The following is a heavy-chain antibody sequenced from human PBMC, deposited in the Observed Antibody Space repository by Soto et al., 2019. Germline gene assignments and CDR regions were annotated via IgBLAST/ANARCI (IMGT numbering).Heavy chain of an antibody. D-gene: IGHD3-16*01. V-gene: IGHV1-46*01. J-gene: IGHJ4*02. CDR1: GYTFTKFH. Sequence: QVQLIQFGAEVKKPGPSVKVSCRTSGYTFTKFHIHWVRQAPGQGLEWMGMIDPSGGVTRDAQRFQCSITTTGDPSTSSGYMEMRGLTSEETAVYYCGSAVTGHDNYETIGYYVDHGGPGTLVTVSS. CDR3: GSAVTGHDNYETIGYYVDH. CDR2: IDPSGGVT.